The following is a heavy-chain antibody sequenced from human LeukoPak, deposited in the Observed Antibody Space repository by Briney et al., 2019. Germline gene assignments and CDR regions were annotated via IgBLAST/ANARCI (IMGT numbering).Heavy chain of an antibody. CDR3: ASALLWFGELVGAFDI. Sequence: RPSETLSLTCTVSGGSISSYYWSWIRQPPGKGLEWIGYIYYSGSTNYNPSLKSRVTISVDTSKNQFSLKLSSVTAADTAVYYCASALLWFGELVGAFDIWGQGTMVTVSS. CDR2: IYYSGST. V-gene: IGHV4-59*12. D-gene: IGHD3-10*01. CDR1: GGSISSYY. J-gene: IGHJ3*02.